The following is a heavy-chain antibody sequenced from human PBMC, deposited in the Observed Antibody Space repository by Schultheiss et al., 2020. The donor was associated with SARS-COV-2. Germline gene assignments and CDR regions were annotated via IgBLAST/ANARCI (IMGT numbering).Heavy chain of an antibody. CDR1: GFTFSSYA. Sequence: GGSLRLSCAASGFTFSSYAMSWVRQAPGKGLVWVSAISGSGGSTYYADSVKGRFTISRDNSKNTLYLQMNSLRAEDTAVYYCARDSGLLWFGEPKGPMDVWGQGTLVTVSS. CDR3: ARDSGLLWFGEPKGPMDV. D-gene: IGHD3-10*01. CDR2: ISGSGGST. J-gene: IGHJ4*02. V-gene: IGHV3-23*01.